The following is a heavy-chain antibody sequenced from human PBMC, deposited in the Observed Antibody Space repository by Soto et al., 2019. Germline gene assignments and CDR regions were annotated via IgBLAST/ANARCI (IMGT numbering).Heavy chain of an antibody. V-gene: IGHV3-30*18. CDR1: GFTFSSYG. CDR2: ISYDGSNK. J-gene: IGHJ6*02. D-gene: IGHD1-26*01. CDR3: AKVGSGSYGYYYYYYGMDV. Sequence: QVQLVESGGGVVQPGRSLRLSCAASGFTFSSYGMHWVRQAPGKGLEWVAVISYDGSNKYYADSVKGRFTISRDNSKNTLYLQMNSLRAEDTAVYYCAKVGSGSYGYYYYYYGMDVWGQGNTVTVSS.